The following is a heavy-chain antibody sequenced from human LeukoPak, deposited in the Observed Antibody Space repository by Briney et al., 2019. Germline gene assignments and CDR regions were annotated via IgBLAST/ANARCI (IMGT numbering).Heavy chain of an antibody. Sequence: KSPGTLSLTCAISGGSISSSNWWSWFRQSPGKGLEWIGEIYHSGSTNYNPSLKSRVTIAVDKSKNQFSLKLSSVTAADTAVYYCARDSPIAVKTYSGSYSIWGQGTLVTVSS. CDR1: GGSISSSNW. V-gene: IGHV4-4*03. CDR3: ARDSPIAVKTYSGSYSI. D-gene: IGHD1-26*01. CDR2: IYHSGST. J-gene: IGHJ4*02.